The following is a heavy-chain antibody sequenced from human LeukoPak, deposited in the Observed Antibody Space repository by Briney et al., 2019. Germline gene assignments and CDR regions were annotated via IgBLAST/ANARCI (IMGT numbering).Heavy chain of an antibody. V-gene: IGHV4-39*07. CDR1: GGSISSSSYY. D-gene: IGHD6-19*01. J-gene: IGHJ4*02. Sequence: KPSETLSLTCTVSGGSISSSSYYWGWIRQPPGKGLEWIGSIYYSGSTYYNPSLKSRVTISVDTSKNQFSLKLSSVTAADTAVYYCAREYRSGWYFDYWGQGTLVTVSS. CDR2: IYYSGST. CDR3: AREYRSGWYFDY.